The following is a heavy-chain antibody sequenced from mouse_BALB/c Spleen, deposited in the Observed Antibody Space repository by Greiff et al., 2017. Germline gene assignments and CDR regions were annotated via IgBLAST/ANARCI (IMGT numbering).Heavy chain of an antibody. CDR2: ISSGGGST. J-gene: IGHJ2*01. V-gene: IGHV5-12-1*01. CDR3: ARHYGNYYFDY. CDR1: GFAFSSYD. Sequence: EVQLVESGGGLVKPGGSLKLSCAASGFAFSSYDMSWVRQTPEKRLEWVAYISSGGGSTYYPDTVKGRFTISRDNAKNTLYLQMSSLKSEDTAMYYCARHYGNYYFDYWGQGTTLTVSS. D-gene: IGHD1-1*01.